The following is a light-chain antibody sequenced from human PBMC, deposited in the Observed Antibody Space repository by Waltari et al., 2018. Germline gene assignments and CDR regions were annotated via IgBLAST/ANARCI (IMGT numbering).Light chain of an antibody. CDR2: DVT. J-gene: IGLJ2*01. CDR3: ASYTSTNTVV. Sequence: QSALTQPASVSGSPGQSIPISCTGTNTDIGYYNFASWYQRHPGKAPKLMIFDVTRWSSGVSHRFSGSKSGNTASLTISGLQPEDEADYFCASYTSTNTVVFGGGTRVTVL. V-gene: IGLV2-14*01. CDR1: NTDIGYYNF.